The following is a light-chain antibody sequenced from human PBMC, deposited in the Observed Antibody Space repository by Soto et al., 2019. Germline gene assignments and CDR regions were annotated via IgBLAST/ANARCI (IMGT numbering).Light chain of an antibody. Sequence: QSALTQPASVSGSPGQSITISCTGTSSDVGAYNYDSWYQQYPGEAPNVIIYDVSHRPAGVSNCFSGSQSGNTASLTISGLQTQDEADYYCSSYTSATTYVFGTGTKLTVL. J-gene: IGLJ1*01. CDR1: SSDVGAYNY. CDR2: DVS. CDR3: SSYTSATTYV. V-gene: IGLV2-14*01.